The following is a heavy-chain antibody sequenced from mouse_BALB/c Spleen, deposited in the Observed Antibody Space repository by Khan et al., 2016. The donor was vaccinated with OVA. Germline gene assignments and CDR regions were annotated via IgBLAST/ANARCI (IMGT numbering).Heavy chain of an antibody. Sequence: EVELVESGGGLVKPGGSLKLSCSASGFTFSSYAMSWVRQTPEKRLELVATISSGGHYTFYPDSVKGRFTISRDNARNTLYLQMSSLRSEDTAMQDCTRGLVVYQSMDDWGQGTSVSVSS. D-gene: IGHD2-2*01. CDR3: TRGLVVYQSMDD. V-gene: IGHV5-9-3*01. CDR2: ISSGGHYT. J-gene: IGHJ4*01. CDR1: GFTFSSYA.